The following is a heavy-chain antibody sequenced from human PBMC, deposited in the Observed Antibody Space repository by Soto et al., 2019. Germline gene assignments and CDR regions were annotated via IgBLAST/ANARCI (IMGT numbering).Heavy chain of an antibody. D-gene: IGHD6-13*01. J-gene: IGHJ4*02. Sequence: GGSLRLSCAASGFTFSSYSMNWVRQAPGKGLEWVSSIISSSSFIYYADSVKGRFTISRENAKNSLYLQMNSLRAEDTAVYYCARDPYSSSWSPFDYWGQGTLVTVSS. V-gene: IGHV3-21*01. CDR1: GFTFSSYS. CDR2: IISSSSFI. CDR3: ARDPYSSSWSPFDY.